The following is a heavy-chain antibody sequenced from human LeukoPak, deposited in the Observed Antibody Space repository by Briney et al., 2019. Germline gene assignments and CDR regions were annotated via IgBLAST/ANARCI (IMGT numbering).Heavy chain of an antibody. V-gene: IGHV3-21*01. CDR2: ISAISTYI. CDR1: GFTFSSYS. Sequence: PGGSLRLSCAASGFTFSSYSMNWVRQAPGKGLEWVSSISAISTYIYYADSVKGRFSISRDNAKNSLFLQMNSMRAEDTALYYCARDRSTNSYAEYFFAYWGQGTLVTVSS. CDR3: ARDRSTNSYAEYFFAY. J-gene: IGHJ4*02. D-gene: IGHD5-18*01.